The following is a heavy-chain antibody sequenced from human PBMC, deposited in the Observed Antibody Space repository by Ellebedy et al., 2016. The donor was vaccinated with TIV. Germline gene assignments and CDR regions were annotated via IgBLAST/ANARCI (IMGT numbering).Heavy chain of an antibody. V-gene: IGHV4-4*07. D-gene: IGHD6-13*01. Sequence: SETLSLXXTVSGGSISSYYWSWIRQPAGKGLEWIGRIYTSGSTNYNPSLKSRVTMSVDTSKNQFSLKLSSVTAADTAVYYCARGGLGGIAAIAAGFDDAFDIWGQGTMVTVSS. CDR2: IYTSGST. J-gene: IGHJ3*02. CDR3: ARGGLGGIAAIAAGFDDAFDI. CDR1: GGSISSYY.